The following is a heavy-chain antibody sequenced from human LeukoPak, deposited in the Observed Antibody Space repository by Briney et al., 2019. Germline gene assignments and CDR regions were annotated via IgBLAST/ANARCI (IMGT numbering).Heavy chain of an antibody. V-gene: IGHV1-69*04. CDR3: ARDPAAGSFDY. D-gene: IGHD6-13*01. CDR2: IIPILGIA. Sequence: SVKVSCKASGGTFSSYAISWVRQAPGQGLEWMGRIIPILGIANYAQKFQGRVTITADKSTSTAYMELSSLRSEDTAVYYCARDPAAGSFDYWGQGTLVTVSS. CDR1: GGTFSSYA. J-gene: IGHJ4*02.